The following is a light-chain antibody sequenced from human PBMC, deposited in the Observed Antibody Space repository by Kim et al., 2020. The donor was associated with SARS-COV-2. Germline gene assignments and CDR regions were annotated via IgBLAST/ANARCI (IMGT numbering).Light chain of an antibody. V-gene: IGKV3-15*01. J-gene: IGKJ2*01. Sequence: EIVMTQSPGTLSVSPGERATLSCRSSQSISVSLAWYQQKPGRAPRLLISGASTRATGIPARFSGSGSGTEFTLSISSLQSEDFAVYYCQQYNYWPYTAGQGPSWRS. CDR1: QSISVS. CDR3: QQYNYWPYT. CDR2: GAS.